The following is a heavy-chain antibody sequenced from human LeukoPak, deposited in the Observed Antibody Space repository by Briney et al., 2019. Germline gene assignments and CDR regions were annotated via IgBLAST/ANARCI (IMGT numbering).Heavy chain of an antibody. Sequence: QTGGSLRLSCAASGFTFSSYGMHWVRQAPGKGLEWVAVISYDGSNKYYADSVKGRFTISRDNSKNTLYLQMNSLRAEDTAVYYCAKERWLLSSYFDYWGQGTLVTVSP. CDR3: AKERWLLSSYFDY. V-gene: IGHV3-30*18. J-gene: IGHJ4*02. D-gene: IGHD3-3*01. CDR2: ISYDGSNK. CDR1: GFTFSSYG.